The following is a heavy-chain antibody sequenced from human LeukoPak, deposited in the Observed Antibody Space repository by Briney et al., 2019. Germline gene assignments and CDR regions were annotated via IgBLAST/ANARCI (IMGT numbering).Heavy chain of an antibody. CDR2: ISSSSSYI. CDR3: ARDVGIAAARLNWFDP. D-gene: IGHD6-13*01. J-gene: IGHJ5*02. V-gene: IGHV3-21*01. Sequence: GGSLRLSCAASGFTFSSHSMNWVRQAPGKGLEWVSSISSSSSYIYYADSVKGRFTISRDNAKNSLYLQMNSLRAEDTAVYYCARDVGIAAARLNWFDPWGQGTLVTVSS. CDR1: GFTFSSHS.